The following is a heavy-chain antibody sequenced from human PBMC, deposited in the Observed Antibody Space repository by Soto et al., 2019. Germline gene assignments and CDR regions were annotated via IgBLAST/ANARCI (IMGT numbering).Heavy chain of an antibody. CDR3: AKDLLGPGRAYGMDV. D-gene: IGHD7-27*01. CDR1: GFTFSSYG. V-gene: IGHV3-30*18. J-gene: IGHJ6*02. CDR2: ISYDGSNK. Sequence: QVQLVESGGGVVQPGRSLRLSCAASGFTFSSYGMHWVRQAPGKGLEWVAVISYDGSNKYYADSVKGRFTISRDNSKHTLYLQMTRLRAEDTAVYYCAKDLLGPGRAYGMDVWGQGTTVTVSS.